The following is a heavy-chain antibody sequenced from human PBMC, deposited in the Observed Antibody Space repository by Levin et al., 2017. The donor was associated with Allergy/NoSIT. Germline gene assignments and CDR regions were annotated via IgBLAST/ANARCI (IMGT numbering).Heavy chain of an antibody. J-gene: IGHJ6*03. Sequence: VASVKVSCKASGYTFTGYYMHWVRQAPGQGLEWMGWINPNSGGTNYAQKFQGRVTMTRDTSISTAYMELSRLRSDDTAVYYCARDPSIAAAGYYYYYYYMDVWGKGTTVTVSS. CDR2: INPNSGGT. D-gene: IGHD6-13*01. CDR3: ARDPSIAAAGYYYYYYYMDV. V-gene: IGHV1-2*02. CDR1: GYTFTGYY.